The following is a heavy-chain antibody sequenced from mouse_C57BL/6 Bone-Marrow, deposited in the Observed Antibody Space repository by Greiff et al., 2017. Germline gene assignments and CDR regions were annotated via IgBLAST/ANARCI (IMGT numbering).Heavy chain of an antibody. D-gene: IGHD1-2*01. CDR2: ISSGGSYT. CDR3: ARRGLLRLFDY. J-gene: IGHJ2*01. V-gene: IGHV5-6*02. CDR1: GFTFSSYG. Sequence: EVKLMESGGDLVKPGGSLKLSCAASGFTFSSYGMSWVRQTPGQRLEWVATISSGGSYTYYPDSVKGRFTISRDNAKNTLYLQMSSLKSEDTAMYYCARRGLLRLFDYWGQRTTLTVSS.